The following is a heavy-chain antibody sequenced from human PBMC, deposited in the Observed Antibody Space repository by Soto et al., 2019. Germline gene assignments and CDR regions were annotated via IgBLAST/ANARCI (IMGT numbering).Heavy chain of an antibody. CDR1: GYTFTKYW. J-gene: IGHJ5*01. V-gene: IGHV5-51*01. CDR3: ARLVSLLRSIDS. Sequence: GESLKISCQTSGYTFTKYWNGWVRQVPGVGLDWLGLNFPRDVEVRYSPSSEGHVTTSADRTTATAFLQWRSLEASNSALYFCARLVSLLRSIDSWGQGTPVTVSS. D-gene: IGHD4-17*01. CDR2: NFPRDVEV.